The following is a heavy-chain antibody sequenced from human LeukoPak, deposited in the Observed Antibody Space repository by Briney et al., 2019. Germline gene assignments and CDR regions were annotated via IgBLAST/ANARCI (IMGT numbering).Heavy chain of an antibody. J-gene: IGHJ4*02. CDR2: IYYSGST. CDR1: GGSISSSSYY. Sequence: SETLSLTCTVSGGSISSSSYYWGWIRQPPGKGLEWIGSIYYSGSTYYNPSLKSRVTISVDTSKNQFSLKLSSVTAADTAVYYCARVSVGATLLFDYWGQGTLVTVSS. D-gene: IGHD1-26*01. V-gene: IGHV4-39*07. CDR3: ARVSVGATLLFDY.